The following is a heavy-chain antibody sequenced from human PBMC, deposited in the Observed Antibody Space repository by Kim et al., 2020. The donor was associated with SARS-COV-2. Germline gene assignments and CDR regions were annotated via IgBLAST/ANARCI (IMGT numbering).Heavy chain of an antibody. D-gene: IGHD1-26*01. CDR1: GGSFSGYY. V-gene: IGHV4-34*01. CDR2: INHSGST. J-gene: IGHJ6*01. Sequence: SETLSLTCAVYGGSFSGYYWSWIRQPPGKGLEWIGEINHSGSTNYNPSLKSRVTISVDTSKNQFSLKLSSVTAADTAVYYCARGPTVGATPGYYYYYGM. CDR3: ARGPTVGATPGYYYYYGM.